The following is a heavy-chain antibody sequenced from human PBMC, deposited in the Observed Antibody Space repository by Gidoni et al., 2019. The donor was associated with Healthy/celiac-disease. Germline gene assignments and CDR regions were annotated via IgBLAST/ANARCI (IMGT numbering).Heavy chain of an antibody. J-gene: IGHJ5*02. CDR3: ARVKTAIAVAGTGKWFDP. D-gene: IGHD6-19*01. CDR2: IYSSGST. CDR1: GGSISSYS. V-gene: IGHV4-59*01. Sequence: QVQLQESGPGLVKPSETLSLTCTVSGGSISSYSWSWIRQHPGKGLEWIGYIYSSGSTNYNPSLKSRVTISVDTSKNQFSLKLSSVTAADTAVYYCARVKTAIAVAGTGKWFDPWGQGTLVTVSS.